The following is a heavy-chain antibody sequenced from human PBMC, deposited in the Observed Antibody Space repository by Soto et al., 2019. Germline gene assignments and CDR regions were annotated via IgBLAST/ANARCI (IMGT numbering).Heavy chain of an antibody. Sequence: QLQLQESGSGLVNPSQTLSLTCAVSGGSISRRGYSWSWIRPPPGKGLEWIGYIYHSGSNYYNPSPKSRVTISVDRSKNQLSLKLSSVTAADTAVYYCSLYRGYYPDYWCQGTLVTVSS. CDR1: GGSISRRGYS. D-gene: IGHD3-22*01. V-gene: IGHV4-30-2*01. CDR3: SLYRGYYPDY. J-gene: IGHJ4*02. CDR2: IYHSGSN.